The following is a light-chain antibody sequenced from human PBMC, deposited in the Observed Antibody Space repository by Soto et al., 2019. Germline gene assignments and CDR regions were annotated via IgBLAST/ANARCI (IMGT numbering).Light chain of an antibody. J-gene: IGKJ1*01. Sequence: EIVLTQSPGTLSLSPGERATLSCRASQVVTGHYVAWYQQRPGLAPRLLIYAASSRATGIPDRFSGSGSGRDFALTISRLEPGDFAVYYCQQYGSLWTFGQGTKVDIK. CDR2: AAS. V-gene: IGKV3-20*01. CDR3: QQYGSLWT. CDR1: QVVTGHY.